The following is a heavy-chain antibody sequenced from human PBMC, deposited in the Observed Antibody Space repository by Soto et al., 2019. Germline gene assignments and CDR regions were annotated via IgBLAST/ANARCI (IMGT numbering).Heavy chain of an antibody. CDR2: IIPIFATR. V-gene: IGHV1-69*13. CDR1: GVSFSGYG. D-gene: IGHD3-22*01. CDR3: ATYSMMEVLLSPFDI. J-gene: IGHJ3*02. Sequence: SLVKFSCKASGVSFSGYGVSWVRQAPGQGPEWMGGIIPIFATRDCGLKFKDRVMFTVDESMRTVYMELSSLTSEDTPIYYFATYSMMEVLLSPFDIWGQGTMVTVSS.